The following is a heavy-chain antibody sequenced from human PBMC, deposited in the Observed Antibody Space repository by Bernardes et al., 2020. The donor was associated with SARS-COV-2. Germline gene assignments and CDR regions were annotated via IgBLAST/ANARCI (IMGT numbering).Heavy chain of an antibody. D-gene: IGHD3-10*01. Sequence: GGSLKLSCETSGFSFNNYGLHWFRQAPGKGQEGAAVKTKDGRMKYDADSVGGRFTISRDSSKNTLFLDMNSLRAEDTAVYYCAKDRSIFWFGEGKNPFHPWGQGTLVTVSS. CDR2: KTKDGRMK. V-gene: IGHV3-30*18. CDR1: GFSFNNYG. J-gene: IGHJ5*02. CDR3: AKDRSIFWFGEGKNPFHP.